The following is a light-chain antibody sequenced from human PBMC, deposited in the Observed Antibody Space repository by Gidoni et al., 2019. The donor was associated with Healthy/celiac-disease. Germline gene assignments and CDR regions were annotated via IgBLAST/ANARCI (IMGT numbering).Light chain of an antibody. CDR2: AAS. Sequence: AIPMTQSPSPLSASAGNRVTITYRASQGISSYLAWYQQKPGKAPKLLIYAASSLQSGVPSRFSGSGSGTDFTLTISCLQSEDFATYYCQQYYSYPQTFGQGTKVEIK. V-gene: IGKV1-8*01. J-gene: IGKJ1*01. CDR1: QGISSY. CDR3: QQYYSYPQT.